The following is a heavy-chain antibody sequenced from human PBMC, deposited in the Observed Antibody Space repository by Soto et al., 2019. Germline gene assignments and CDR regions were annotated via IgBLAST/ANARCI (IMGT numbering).Heavy chain of an antibody. J-gene: IGHJ4*02. CDR1: GFTFSSYG. CDR3: AKNEGYSSGWYLD. CDR2: ISGSGGST. V-gene: IGHV3-23*01. Sequence: VQPLESGGGLVQPGGSLRLSCAASGFTFSSYGMSWVRQAPGKGLEWVSAISGSGGSTYNADSVKGRFTISRDNSKNTLYLQMNSLRAEDTAVYYCAKNEGYSSGWYLDWGQGTLVTVSS. D-gene: IGHD6-19*01.